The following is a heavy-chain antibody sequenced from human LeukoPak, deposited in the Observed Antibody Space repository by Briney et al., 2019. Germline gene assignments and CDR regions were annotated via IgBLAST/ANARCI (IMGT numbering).Heavy chain of an antibody. V-gene: IGHV4-59*01. CDR2: IYYSGST. CDR3: AREGIYYYDSSGSSGAFDI. J-gene: IGHJ3*02. CDR1: DGSISSYY. Sequence: KPSETLSLTCTVSDGSISSYYWSWIRQPPGKGLEWIGYIYYSGSTNYNPSLKSRVTISVDTSKNQFSLKLSSVTAADTAVYYCAREGIYYYDSSGSSGAFDIWGQGTMVTVSS. D-gene: IGHD3-22*01.